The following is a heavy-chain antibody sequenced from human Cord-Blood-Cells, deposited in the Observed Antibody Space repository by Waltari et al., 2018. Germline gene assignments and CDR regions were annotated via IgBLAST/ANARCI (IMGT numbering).Heavy chain of an antibody. D-gene: IGHD2-2*01. V-gene: IGHV1-69*01. CDR3: ARGYCSSTSCYRINDAFDI. CDR2: IIPIFGTA. J-gene: IGHJ3*02. Sequence: QVQLVQSGAEVKKPGSSVKVSCKASGGTFSSYAISWVRQAPGQGLEWMGGIIPIFGTANDAQKFQGRVTITADESTSTAYMELSSLRSEDTAVYYCARGYCSSTSCYRINDAFDIWGQGTMVTVSS. CDR1: GGTFSSYA.